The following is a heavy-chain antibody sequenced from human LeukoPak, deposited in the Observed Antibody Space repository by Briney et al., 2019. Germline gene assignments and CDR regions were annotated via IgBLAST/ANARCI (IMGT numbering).Heavy chain of an antibody. Sequence: GGSLRLSCAASGFTFTTYWMTWVRQAPGKGLEWMANIKQDGSATYYADSMKGRFTISRDNAKNSLYLQMNSLRADDTAVYYCATSLDTAGGPYWGQGTLVTVSS. J-gene: IGHJ4*02. CDR3: ATSLDTAGGPY. CDR2: IKQDGSAT. V-gene: IGHV3-7*01. CDR1: GFTFTTYW. D-gene: IGHD5-18*01.